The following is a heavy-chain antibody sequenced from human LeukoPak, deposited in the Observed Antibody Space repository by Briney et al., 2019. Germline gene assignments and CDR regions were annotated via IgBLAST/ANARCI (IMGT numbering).Heavy chain of an antibody. CDR1: GYTFTSYG. D-gene: IGHD6-6*01. CDR3: GRSMDSSTSRLIEY. J-gene: IGHJ4*02. V-gene: IGHV1-18*01. Sequence: ASVKVSCKASGYTFTSYGISWVRQAPGQGLEWMGWISVYKGNTNYAQKLQGRVTMTTDTSTGTVYMELRSLRSDDTAVYYCGRSMDSSTSRLIEYWGQGTLVTVSS. CDR2: ISVYKGNT.